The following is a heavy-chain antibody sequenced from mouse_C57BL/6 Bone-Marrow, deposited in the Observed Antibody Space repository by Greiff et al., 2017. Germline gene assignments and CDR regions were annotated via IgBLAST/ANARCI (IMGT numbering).Heavy chain of an antibody. Sequence: EVKLLESGAELVRPGASVKLSCTASGFNIKDYYMHWVKQRPEQGLEWIGSIDPEDGDTEYAPKFQGKATMTADTSSNTAYLQLSSLTSEDTAVDYCTTVYYGSEGLDYWGQGTTLTVSS. CDR2: IDPEDGDT. V-gene: IGHV14-1*01. D-gene: IGHD1-1*01. J-gene: IGHJ2*01. CDR1: GFNIKDYY. CDR3: TTVYYGSEGLDY.